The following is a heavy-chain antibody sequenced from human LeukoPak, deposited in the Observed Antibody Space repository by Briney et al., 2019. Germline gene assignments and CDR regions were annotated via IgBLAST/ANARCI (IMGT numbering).Heavy chain of an antibody. D-gene: IGHD2-8*01. CDR3: ATSLFCSNGVCYTGGYHFDY. CDR1: GYSFTSYD. Sequence: ASVKVSCKASGYSFTSYDVTWVRQAPGQGLEWMGWMNPNSGNTAYARKFQGRVTITSDTSITTAYMELSSLRSEDTAVYYCATSLFCSNGVCYTGGYHFDYWGQGTLVTVSS. V-gene: IGHV1-8*03. J-gene: IGHJ4*02. CDR2: MNPNSGNT.